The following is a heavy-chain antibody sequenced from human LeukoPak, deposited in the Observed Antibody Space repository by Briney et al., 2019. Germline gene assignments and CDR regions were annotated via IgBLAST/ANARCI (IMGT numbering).Heavy chain of an antibody. CDR3: ARGSCSSTSCFMDV. CDR2: INAGKGNT. V-gene: IGHV1-3*01. J-gene: IGHJ6*02. Sequence: ASVKVSCKAFEYTFSSYSIHWVRQAPGQRLEWMGWINAGKGNTKYSQNLQGRVTVTGDTSASTAYMEPSSLTSEDTAVYYCARGSCSSTSCFMDVWGQGTTVTVSS. D-gene: IGHD2-2*01. CDR1: EYTFSSYS.